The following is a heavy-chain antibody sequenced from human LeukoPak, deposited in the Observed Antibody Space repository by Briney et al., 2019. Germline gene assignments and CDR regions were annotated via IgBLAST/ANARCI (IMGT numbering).Heavy chain of an antibody. V-gene: IGHV4-34*01. D-gene: IGHD4-23*01. CDR1: GGSFTASY. CDR2: IHHAGDT. J-gene: IGHJ2*01. Sequence: SETLSLTCGVDGGSFTASYWSWIRQSPGKGLEWIGEIHHAGDTNYNPSLKSRVTISLDIYRAQFSLNLKPVTAADTAVYYCARVTGGGNVAYWYFDLWGRGTLVTVSS. CDR3: ARVTGGGNVAYWYFDL.